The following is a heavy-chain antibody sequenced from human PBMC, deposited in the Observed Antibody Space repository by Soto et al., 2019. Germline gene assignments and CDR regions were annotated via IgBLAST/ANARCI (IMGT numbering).Heavy chain of an antibody. CDR2: IWYDGSNK. V-gene: IGHV3-33*08. Sequence: GGSLRLSCAASGFTFSSYGMHWVRQAPGKGLEWVAVIWYDGSNKYYADSVKGRFTISRDNSKNTLYLQMNSLRAEDTAVYYCARGYCSSTSCYDYYYGMDVWGQGTTVTV. D-gene: IGHD2-2*01. CDR3: ARGYCSSTSCYDYYYGMDV. CDR1: GFTFSSYG. J-gene: IGHJ6*02.